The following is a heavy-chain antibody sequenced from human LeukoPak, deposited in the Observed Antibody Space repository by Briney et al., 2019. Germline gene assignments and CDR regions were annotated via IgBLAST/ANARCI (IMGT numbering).Heavy chain of an antibody. J-gene: IGHJ4*02. D-gene: IGHD3-10*01. CDR2: ISSSRSYI. Sequence: GGSLRLSCAASGFTFSSYSMNWVRQAPGKGLEGVSSISSSRSYIYYPDSVKGRFTISRHNPKNSLYLQMNSLRAEDTAVYYCARDLGDSGTPLFDHWPRGTLVRVFS. CDR1: GFTFSSYS. V-gene: IGHV3-21*01. CDR3: ARDLGDSGTPLFDH.